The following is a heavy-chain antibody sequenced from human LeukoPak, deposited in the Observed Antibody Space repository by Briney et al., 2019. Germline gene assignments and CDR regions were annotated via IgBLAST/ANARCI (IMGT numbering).Heavy chain of an antibody. V-gene: IGHV3-7*01. Sequence: GGSLRLSCAASGFTFSSYWMSWVRQAPGKGLEWVANIKQDGSEKYYVDSVKGRFTISRDNAKNSLYLQMNSLRAEDTAVYYCAREHCSGGSCYSLGWYYYYGMDVWGQGTTVTVSS. CDR3: AREHCSGGSCYSLGWYYYYGMDV. CDR2: IKQDGSEK. J-gene: IGHJ6*02. D-gene: IGHD2-15*01. CDR1: GFTFSSYW.